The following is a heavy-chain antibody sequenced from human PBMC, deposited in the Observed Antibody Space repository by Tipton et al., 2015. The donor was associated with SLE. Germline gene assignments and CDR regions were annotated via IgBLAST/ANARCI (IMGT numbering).Heavy chain of an antibody. J-gene: IGHJ1*01. CDR3: AKAPYSSSWYEYFQH. CDR2: IKQDGSEK. CDR1: GFTFSSYW. V-gene: IGHV3-7*01. Sequence: SLRLSCAASGFTFSSYWMSWVRQAPGKGLEWVANIKQDGSEKYYVDSVKGRFTISRDNAKNSLYLQMNSLRAEDTAVYYCAKAPYSSSWYEYFQHWGQGTLVTVSS. D-gene: IGHD6-13*01.